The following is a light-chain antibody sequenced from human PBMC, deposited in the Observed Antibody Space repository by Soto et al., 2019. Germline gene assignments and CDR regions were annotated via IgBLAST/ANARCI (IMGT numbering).Light chain of an antibody. CDR3: CSYAGSSTPLFV. J-gene: IGLJ1*01. CDR2: EGS. V-gene: IGLV2-23*01. CDR1: SSDVGSYNL. Sequence: QSVLTQPVSVSGSPGQSITISCTGTSSDVGSYNLVSWYQQHPGKAPKLMIYEGSKRPSGVSNRFSGSKSGNTASLTISGLQAEDEADYYCCSYAGSSTPLFVFGTGTKATVL.